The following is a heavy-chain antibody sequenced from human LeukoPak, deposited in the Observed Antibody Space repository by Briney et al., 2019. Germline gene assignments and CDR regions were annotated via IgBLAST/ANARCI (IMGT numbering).Heavy chain of an antibody. V-gene: IGHV3-21*01. Sequence: GGSLRLSCAASGFTFSSYTMNWVRQAPGKGLEWVSSISSTSSYIYYADSVKGRFTISRDNAKNSLYLQMNSLRAEDTAVYYCARHYRITMIVDWGQGTLVTVSS. D-gene: IGHD3-22*01. CDR1: GFTFSSYT. CDR3: ARHYRITMIVD. J-gene: IGHJ4*02. CDR2: ISSTSSYI.